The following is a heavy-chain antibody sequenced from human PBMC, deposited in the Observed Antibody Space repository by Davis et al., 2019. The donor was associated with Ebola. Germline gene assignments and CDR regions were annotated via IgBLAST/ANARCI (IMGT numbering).Heavy chain of an antibody. V-gene: IGHV3-30*12. D-gene: IGHD7-27*01. CDR2: ISTDGNRK. CDR1: GFTFSTYG. J-gene: IGHJ3*02. CDR3: ARDLGMGRRVDAFDI. Sequence: SLRLSCATSGFTFSTYGMHWVRQAPGKGLEWVAFISTDGNRKLYADSVKGRFTISRDNSKNTLYLQMNTLRAEDTAVYYCARDLGMGRRVDAFDIWGQGTMVTVSS.